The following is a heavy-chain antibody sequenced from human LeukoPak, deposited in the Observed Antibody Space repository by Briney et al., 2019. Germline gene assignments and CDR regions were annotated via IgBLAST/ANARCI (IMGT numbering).Heavy chain of an antibody. Sequence: ASVKLSCKASGYTFTSYGIRWVRQAPGQGLEWMGWISAYNGNTNYAQKLQGRVTMTTDTSTSTAYMELRSLRSDDTAVYYCARVPGDYGWFGNYYYMDVWGKGTTVTVSS. J-gene: IGHJ6*03. D-gene: IGHD4-17*01. CDR2: ISAYNGNT. CDR3: ARVPGDYGWFGNYYYMDV. V-gene: IGHV1-18*01. CDR1: GYTFTSYG.